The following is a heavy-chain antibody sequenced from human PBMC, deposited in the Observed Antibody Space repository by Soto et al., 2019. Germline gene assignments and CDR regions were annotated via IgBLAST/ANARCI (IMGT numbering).Heavy chain of an antibody. J-gene: IGHJ4*02. CDR1: GDSISAYS. Sequence: SETLSLTCTVSGDSISAYSWSWVRQPPGKGLEWIGSIYYSGNTNYNPSLNSRVTISVDTSKNQFSLRLSSVTAADTAVYYCARFSGSYYHVYYFDYWGQGTLVTVSS. CDR2: IYYSGNT. D-gene: IGHD1-26*01. V-gene: IGHV4-59*01. CDR3: ARFSGSYYHVYYFDY.